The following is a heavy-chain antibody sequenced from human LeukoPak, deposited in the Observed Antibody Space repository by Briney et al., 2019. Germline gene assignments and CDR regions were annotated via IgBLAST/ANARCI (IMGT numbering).Heavy chain of an antibody. D-gene: IGHD4-17*01. CDR1: GFTFSSYA. Sequence: GGSLRLSCAASGFTFSSYAMSWVRQAPGKGLEWVSDISGSGDSTYYADSVKGRFTISRDNSKNTLYLQMNSLRAEDTAVYYCTSNMTTVTPNGAHYYYYYMDVWGKGTAVTVSS. CDR3: TSNMTTVTPNGAHYYYYYMDV. CDR2: ISGSGDST. J-gene: IGHJ6*03. V-gene: IGHV3-23*01.